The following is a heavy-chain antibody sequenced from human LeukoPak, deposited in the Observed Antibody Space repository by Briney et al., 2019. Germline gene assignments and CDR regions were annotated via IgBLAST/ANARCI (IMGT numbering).Heavy chain of an antibody. CDR2: INLSGST. CDR3: ARGGYCSGGSCYPLDY. D-gene: IGHD2-15*01. V-gene: IGHV4-34*01. J-gene: IGHJ4*02. CDR1: AGSFSGYY. Sequence: SETLSLTSAVYAGSFSGYYWSWIRQPPGKGLEWIGEINLSGSTNYNPSLKSRVTISVGTSKNQFSLKLSSVTAADTAVYYCARGGYCSGGSCYPLDYWGQGTLVTVSS.